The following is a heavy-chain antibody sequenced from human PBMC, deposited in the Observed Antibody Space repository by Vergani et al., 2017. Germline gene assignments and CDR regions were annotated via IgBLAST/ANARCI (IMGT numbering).Heavy chain of an antibody. CDR2: INPSGGST. V-gene: IGHV1-46*01. D-gene: IGHD6-19*01. CDR1: GYTFTSYY. CDR3: ARFLGIAVAGTFDY. J-gene: IGHJ4*02. Sequence: QVQLVQSGAEVKKPGASVKVSCKASGYTFTSYYMHWVRQAPGQGLEWMGIINPSGGSTSYAQKFQGRVTMTRDTSKNQFSLKLSSVTAADTAVYYCARFLGIAVAGTFDYWGQGTLVTVSS.